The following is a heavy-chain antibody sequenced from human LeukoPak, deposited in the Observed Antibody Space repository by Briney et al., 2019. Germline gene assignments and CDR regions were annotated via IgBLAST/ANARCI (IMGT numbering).Heavy chain of an antibody. D-gene: IGHD3-3*01. CDR3: AKDLLSRSGTYGFDY. Sequence: GGSLRLSCAASGFTFSSYAMTWVRQAPGKGLEWDSTISGGGGSAYYADSVKGRFTISRDISKNTLYLQMNGLRAEDTAVYYCAKDLLSRSGTYGFDYWGQGTLVTVSS. J-gene: IGHJ4*02. CDR2: ISGGGGSA. V-gene: IGHV3-23*01. CDR1: GFTFSSYA.